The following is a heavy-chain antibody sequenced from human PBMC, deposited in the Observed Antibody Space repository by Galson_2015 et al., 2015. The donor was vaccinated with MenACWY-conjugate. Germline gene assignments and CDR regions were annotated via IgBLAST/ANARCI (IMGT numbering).Heavy chain of an antibody. D-gene: IGHD1-26*01. Sequence: SETLSLTCAVYGGSFSGYYWSWIRQPPGKGLEWIGEINHSGSTNYNPSLKSRVTISVDTSKNQFSLKLSSVTAADTAVYYCARLRGSYSYYFDYWGQGTLVTVSS. J-gene: IGHJ4*02. CDR2: INHSGST. CDR1: GGSFSGYY. CDR3: ARLRGSYSYYFDY. V-gene: IGHV4-34*01.